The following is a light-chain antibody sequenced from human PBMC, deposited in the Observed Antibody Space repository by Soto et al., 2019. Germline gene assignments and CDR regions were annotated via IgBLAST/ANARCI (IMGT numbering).Light chain of an antibody. CDR1: QRISIW. J-gene: IGKJ1*01. V-gene: IGKV1-5*01. CDR2: DAS. CDR3: QQYNGSRT. Sequence: DIQMTQSPSTLSASVGDRGTMTCRASQRISIWLAWYQQKPGTAPKLLIYDASSLESGVPPRFSGSGSGTEFTLTIRSLLPDDFATCFCQQYNGSRTFGQGTRVES.